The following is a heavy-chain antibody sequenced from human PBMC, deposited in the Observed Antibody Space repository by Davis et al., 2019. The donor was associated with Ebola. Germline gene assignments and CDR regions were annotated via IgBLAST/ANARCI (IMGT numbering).Heavy chain of an antibody. CDR3: ARLTVVPAAIYFDY. D-gene: IGHD2-2*01. CDR2: IYYSGST. J-gene: IGHJ4*02. CDR1: DGSISSYY. Sequence: SETLSLTCTVSDGSISSYYWSWIRQPPGKGLEWIGYIYYSGSTNYNPSLKSRVTISVDTSKNQFSLKLSSVTAADTAVYYCARLTVVPAAIYFDYWGQGTLVTVSS. V-gene: IGHV4-59*08.